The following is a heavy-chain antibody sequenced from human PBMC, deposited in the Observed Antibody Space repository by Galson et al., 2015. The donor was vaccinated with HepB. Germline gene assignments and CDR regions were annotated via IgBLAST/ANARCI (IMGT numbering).Heavy chain of an antibody. D-gene: IGHD5-24*01. V-gene: IGHV3-7*01. CDR1: GFTFSSYW. CDR2: IKQDGSEK. J-gene: IGHJ4*02. Sequence: SLRLSCAASGFTFSSYWMSWVRQAPGKGLEWVANIKQDGSEKYYVDSVKGRFTISRDNAKNSLYLQMNSLRAEDTAVYYCARDHRGRDGYNFDYWGQGTLVTVSS. CDR3: ARDHRGRDGYNFDY.